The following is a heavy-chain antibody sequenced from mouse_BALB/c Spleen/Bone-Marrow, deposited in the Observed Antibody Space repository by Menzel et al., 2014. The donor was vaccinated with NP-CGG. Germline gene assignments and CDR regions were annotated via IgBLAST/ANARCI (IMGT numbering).Heavy chain of an antibody. CDR2: VNPSNGGT. D-gene: IGHD4-1*01. Sequence: QVQLQQSGAELVKPGVSVKLSCKASGYTFXNYYMYWVKQRPGQDLEWIGEVNPSNGGTNFNEMFKSKATLTVDKSSSTAYMQLSSLTSEDSAVYYCTTLGRFAYWGQGTLVTVSA. V-gene: IGHV1S81*02. J-gene: IGHJ3*01. CDR3: TTLGRFAY. CDR1: GYTFXNYY.